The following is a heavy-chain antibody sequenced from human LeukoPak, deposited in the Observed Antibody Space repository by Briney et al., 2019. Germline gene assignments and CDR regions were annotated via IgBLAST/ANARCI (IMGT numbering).Heavy chain of an antibody. J-gene: IGHJ4*02. D-gene: IGHD3-22*01. Sequence: GASVKVSCKVSGYTLTELSMHWVRQAPGKGLEWMGGFDPEDGETIYAQKFQGRVTMTEHTSTDTAYMELSSLRSEDTAVYYCATELYDSSGYSPPFDYWGQGTLVTVSS. V-gene: IGHV1-24*01. CDR2: FDPEDGET. CDR1: GYTLTELS. CDR3: ATELYDSSGYSPPFDY.